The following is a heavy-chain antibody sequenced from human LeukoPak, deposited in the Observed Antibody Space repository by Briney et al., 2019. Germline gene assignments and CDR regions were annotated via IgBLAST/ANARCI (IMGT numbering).Heavy chain of an antibody. CDR2: INPNSGDT. CDR3: GRELAVTGTGPADY. Sequence: GASVKVSCKASGYTFTGYYIHWVRQAPGQGVRQAPGQGLEWMGCINPNSGDTNYAPKFQGRVTMTRDTSISTAYMELSWLTSDDTAVYYCGRELAVTGTGPADYWGQGTLVTVSS. D-gene: IGHD6-19*01. CDR1: GYTFTGYY. J-gene: IGHJ4*02. V-gene: IGHV1-2*02.